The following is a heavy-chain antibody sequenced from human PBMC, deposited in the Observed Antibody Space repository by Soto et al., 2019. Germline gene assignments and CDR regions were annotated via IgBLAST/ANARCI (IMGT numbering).Heavy chain of an antibody. CDR3: ARDIVGATEYYFDY. CDR1: GYTFTSYA. J-gene: IGHJ4*02. Sequence: GASVKVSCKDSGYTFTSYAMHWVRQAPGQRLEWMGGINACNGNTKYSQKFQGRVTITRDTSASTAYMELSSLRSEDTAVYYCARDIVGATEYYFDYWGQGTLVTVSS. CDR2: INACNGNT. V-gene: IGHV1-3*01. D-gene: IGHD1-26*01.